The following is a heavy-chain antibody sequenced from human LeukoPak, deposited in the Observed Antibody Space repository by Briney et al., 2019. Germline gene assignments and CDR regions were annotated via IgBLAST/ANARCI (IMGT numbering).Heavy chain of an antibody. D-gene: IGHD2/OR15-2a*01. Sequence: SETLSLTCSVSGGSINSYYWSWIRQPPGKGLEWIGEINHSGSTNYNPSLKSRVTISVDTSKNQFSLKLSSVTAADTAVYYRAREAPFPRDWFDPWGQGTLVTVSS. CDR2: INHSGST. V-gene: IGHV4-34*01. J-gene: IGHJ5*02. CDR3: AREAPFPRDWFDP. CDR1: GGSINSYY.